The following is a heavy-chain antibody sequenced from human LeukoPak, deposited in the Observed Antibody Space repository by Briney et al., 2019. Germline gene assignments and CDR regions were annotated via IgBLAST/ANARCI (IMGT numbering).Heavy chain of an antibody. CDR2: MNPNSGNT. V-gene: IGHV1-8*01. CDR1: GYTFTSYD. CDR3: ARVRRSCSGGSCYSFNY. D-gene: IGHD2-15*01. J-gene: IGHJ4*02. Sequence: ASAKVSCKASGYTFTSYDINWVRQATGQGLEWMGWMNPNSGNTGYAQKFQGRVTMTGNTSISTAYMELSSLRSEDTAVYYCARVRRSCSGGSCYSFNYWGQGTLVTVSS.